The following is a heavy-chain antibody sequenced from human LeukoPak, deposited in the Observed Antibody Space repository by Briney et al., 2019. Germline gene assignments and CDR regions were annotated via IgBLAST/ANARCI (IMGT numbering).Heavy chain of an antibody. V-gene: IGHV3-33*01. CDR3: ALLWFGELVGH. Sequence: PGGSLRLSCAASGFNFSSHGMHWVRQAPGKGLEWVAVIWYDGSIKYYADSVKGRFTVSRDNSKNTLYLQLNGLRAEDTAVYYCALLWFGELVGHWGQGTLVTVSS. J-gene: IGHJ4*02. CDR2: IWYDGSIK. D-gene: IGHD3-10*01. CDR1: GFNFSSHG.